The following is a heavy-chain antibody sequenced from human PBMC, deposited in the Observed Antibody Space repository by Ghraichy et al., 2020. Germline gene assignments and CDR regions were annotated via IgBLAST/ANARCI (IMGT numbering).Heavy chain of an antibody. CDR3: ARRGSKGELEDYYYYMDV. CDR1: GGSISSSSYY. D-gene: IGHD1-26*01. V-gene: IGHV4-39*01. J-gene: IGHJ6*03. Sequence: SETLSLTCTVSGGSISSSSYYWGWIRQPPGKGLEWIGSIYYSGSTYYNPSLKSRVTISVDTSKNQFSLKLSSVTAADTAVYYCARRGSKGELEDYYYYMDVWGKGTTVTVSS. CDR2: IYYSGST.